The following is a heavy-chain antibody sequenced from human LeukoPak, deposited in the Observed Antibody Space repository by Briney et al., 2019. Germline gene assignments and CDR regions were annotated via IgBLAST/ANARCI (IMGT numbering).Heavy chain of an antibody. Sequence: ASVKVSCKASGYTFTSYGISWVRQAPGRGLEWMGWISAYNGNTNYAQKLQGRVTMTTDTSTSTAYMELRSLRSDDTAVYCCARDRPYIVVVPAAKDYYYGMDVWGQGTTVTVSS. CDR3: ARDRPYIVVVPAAKDYYYGMDV. CDR2: ISAYNGNT. V-gene: IGHV1-18*01. J-gene: IGHJ6*02. CDR1: GYTFTSYG. D-gene: IGHD2-2*01.